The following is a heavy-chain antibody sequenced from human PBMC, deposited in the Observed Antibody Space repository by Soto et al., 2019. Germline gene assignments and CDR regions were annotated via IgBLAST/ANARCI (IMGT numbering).Heavy chain of an antibody. Sequence: QVQLQESGPGLVKPSGTLSLTCAVSSGSISSSNWWSWVRQPPGKGLEWIGEIYHSGSTNYNPSLKSRVTISVDKSKNQLSLKLSSVTAADTAVYYCARETSYDFWSGYYAYMDVWGKGTTVTVSS. D-gene: IGHD3-3*01. J-gene: IGHJ6*03. CDR3: ARETSYDFWSGYYAYMDV. CDR1: SGSISSSNW. CDR2: IYHSGST. V-gene: IGHV4-4*02.